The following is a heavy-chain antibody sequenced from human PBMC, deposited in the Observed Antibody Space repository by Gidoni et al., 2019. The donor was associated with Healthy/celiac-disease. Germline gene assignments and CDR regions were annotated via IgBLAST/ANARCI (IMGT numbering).Heavy chain of an antibody. CDR1: GFTFSSYA. D-gene: IGHD6-6*01. J-gene: IGHJ1*01. V-gene: IGHV3-23*01. CDR3: AKDRLRYSNSSAEYFQH. Sequence: EVQLLESGGGLVQPGGSLRLSCAASGFTFSSYALSWVRQAPGKGLEWVSAISGSGGSTYYADSVKGRFTISRDNSKNTLYLQMNSLRAEDTAVYYCAKDRLRYSNSSAEYFQHWGQGTLVTVSS. CDR2: ISGSGGST.